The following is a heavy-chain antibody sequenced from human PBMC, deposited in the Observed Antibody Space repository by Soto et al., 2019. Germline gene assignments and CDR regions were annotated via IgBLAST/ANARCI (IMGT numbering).Heavy chain of an antibody. J-gene: IGHJ4*02. CDR2: IYHIGSP. D-gene: IGHD2-8*01. CDR1: GGPISSGGYS. Sequence: SETLSLTCAVSGGPISSGGYSWGWIRQPPGKGLEWIGHIYHIGSPFYNPSLMSRVSISIDRSQNQVSLNLRSVTAADTAVYYCARRLMGEFDYWGQGILVTVSS. V-gene: IGHV4-30-2*01. CDR3: ARRLMGEFDY.